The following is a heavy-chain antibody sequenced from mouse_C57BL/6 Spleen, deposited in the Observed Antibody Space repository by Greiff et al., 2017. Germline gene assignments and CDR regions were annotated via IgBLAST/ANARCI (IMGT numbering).Heavy chain of an antibody. CDR3: ARTAYYGSSPWYFDV. CDR2: INPSSGYT. Sequence: VKLQESGAELARPGASVKMSCKASGYTFTSYTMHWVKQRPGQGLEWIGYINPSSGYTKYNQKFKDKATLTADKSSSTAYMQLSSLTSEDSAVYYCARTAYYGSSPWYFDVWGTGTTVTVSS. J-gene: IGHJ1*03. V-gene: IGHV1-4*01. D-gene: IGHD1-1*01. CDR1: GYTFTSYT.